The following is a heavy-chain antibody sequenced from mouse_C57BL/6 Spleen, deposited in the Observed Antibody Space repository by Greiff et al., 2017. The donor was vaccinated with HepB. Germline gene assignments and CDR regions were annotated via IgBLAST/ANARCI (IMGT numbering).Heavy chain of an antibody. Sequence: QVQLKQPGAELVKPGASVKLSCKASGYTFTSYWMQWVKQRPGQGLEWIGEIDPSDSYTNYNQKFKGKATLTVDTSSSTAYMQLSSLTSEDSAVYYGARNPPAYYSNYVWFAYWGQGTLVTVSA. D-gene: IGHD2-5*01. CDR3: ARNPPAYYSNYVWFAY. CDR2: IDPSDSYT. V-gene: IGHV1-50*01. J-gene: IGHJ3*01. CDR1: GYTFTSYW.